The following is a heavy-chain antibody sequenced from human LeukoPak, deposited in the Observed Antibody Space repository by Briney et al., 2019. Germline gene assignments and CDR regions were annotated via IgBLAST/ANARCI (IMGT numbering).Heavy chain of an antibody. CDR2: ISYDGSNK. D-gene: IGHD6-13*01. CDR3: AKVPYSSSWYYFDY. V-gene: IGHV3-30*18. CDR1: GFTISSHG. J-gene: IGHJ4*02. Sequence: WGSLSLSCAASGFTISSHGMHWVRQAPGKGLEWEAVISYDGSNKYYADSVKGRFTISRDNSKNTLYLQMNSLRAEGTAVYYCAKVPYSSSWYYFDYWGQGTLVTVSS.